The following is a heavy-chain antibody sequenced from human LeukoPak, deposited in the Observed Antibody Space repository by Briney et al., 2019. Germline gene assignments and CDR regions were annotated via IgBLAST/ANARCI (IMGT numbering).Heavy chain of an antibody. CDR1: GFTFDDYA. CDR3: AKDAAYYDSSGYLDY. CDR2: ISWDGGST. D-gene: IGHD3-22*01. Sequence: GGSLRLSCAASGFTFDDYAMHWVRQAPGKGLEWVSLISWDGGSTYYADSVKGRFTISRDNSKNSLYLQMSSLRAEDTALYYCAKDAAYYDSSGYLDYWGQGTLVTVSS. V-gene: IGHV3-43D*03. J-gene: IGHJ4*02.